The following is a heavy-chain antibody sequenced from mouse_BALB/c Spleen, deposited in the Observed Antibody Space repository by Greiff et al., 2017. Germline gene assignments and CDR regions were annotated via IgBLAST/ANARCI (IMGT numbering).Heavy chain of an antibody. CDR3: ARGGGSSYDAMDY. Sequence: VQLQQSGPGLVKPSQSLSLTCAVTGYSITSDYAWNWIRQFPGNKLEWIGYISYSGSTSYNPSLKSRISITRDTSKNQFFLQLNSVTTEDTATDYCARGGGSSYDAMDYWGQGTSVTVSS. J-gene: IGHJ4*01. CDR1: GYSITSDYA. D-gene: IGHD1-1*01. V-gene: IGHV3-2*02. CDR2: ISYSGST.